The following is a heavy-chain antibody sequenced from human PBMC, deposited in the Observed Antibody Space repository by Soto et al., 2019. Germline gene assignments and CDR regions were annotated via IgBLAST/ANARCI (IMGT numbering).Heavy chain of an antibody. V-gene: IGHV4-31*03. J-gene: IGHJ3*02. CDR2: IYYSGST. D-gene: IGHD3-16*01. CDR1: GGSISSGGYY. CDR3: ARDLGAGAAGAFDI. Sequence: TLSLTCTVSGGSISSGGYYWSWIRQHPGKGLEWIGYIYYSGSTYYNPSLKSRVTISVDTSKNQFSLKLSSVTAADTAVYCCARDLGAGAAGAFDIWGQGTMVTVSS.